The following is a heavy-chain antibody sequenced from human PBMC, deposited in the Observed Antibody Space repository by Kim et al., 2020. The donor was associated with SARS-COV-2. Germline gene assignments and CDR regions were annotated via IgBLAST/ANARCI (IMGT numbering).Heavy chain of an antibody. CDR2: IYYSGST. J-gene: IGHJ5*02. CDR3: ARVGIKRITIFGVVDPSNYFDT. V-gene: IGHV4-39*01. Sequence: SETLSLTCTVSGGSISSSSYYWGWIRQPPGKGLEWIGSIYYSGSTYYNPSLKSRVTISVDTSKNQFSLKLSSVTAADTAVYYCARVGIKRITIFGVVDPSNYFDTWGQGTLVTGSS. CDR1: GGSISSSSYY. D-gene: IGHD3-3*01.